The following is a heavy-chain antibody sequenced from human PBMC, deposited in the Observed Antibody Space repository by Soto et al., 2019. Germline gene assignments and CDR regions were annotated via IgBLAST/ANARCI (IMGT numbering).Heavy chain of an antibody. CDR1: GGSISSGGYY. Sequence: QVQPQESGPGLVKPSQTLSLTCTVSGGSISSGGYYWSWIRQHPGKGLEWIGYIYYSGSTYYNPSLKSRVTISVDTSKNQFSLKLSSVPAADTAVYYCARVRVVPAAWVVDWFDPWGQGTLVTVSS. D-gene: IGHD2-2*01. CDR3: ARVRVVPAAWVVDWFDP. J-gene: IGHJ5*02. V-gene: IGHV4-31*03. CDR2: IYYSGST.